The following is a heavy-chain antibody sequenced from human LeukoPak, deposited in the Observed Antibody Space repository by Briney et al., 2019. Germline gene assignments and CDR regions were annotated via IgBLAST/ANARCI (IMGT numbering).Heavy chain of an antibody. CDR3: AKDLGVPYCGGDCYSYYGMDV. D-gene: IGHD2-21*02. CDR1: GFPFSSYA. J-gene: IGHJ6*02. V-gene: IGHV3-23*01. Sequence: PGGSLRLSCAASGFPFSSYAMSWVRQAPGKGLEWVSAISGSGGSTYYADSVKGRFTISRDNSKNTLYLQMNSLRAEDTAVYYCAKDLGVPYCGGDCYSYYGMDVWGQGTTVTVSS. CDR2: ISGSGGST.